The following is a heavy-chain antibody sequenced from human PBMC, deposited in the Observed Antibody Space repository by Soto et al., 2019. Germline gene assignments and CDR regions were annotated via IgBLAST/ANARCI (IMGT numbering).Heavy chain of an antibody. J-gene: IGHJ6*02. D-gene: IGHD1-26*01. CDR1: GFAFSTYG. V-gene: IGHV3-30*03. CDR2: ITYDGSNK. Sequence: QMQLVESGGGVVQPGRSLRLSCAASGFAFSTYGMHWVRQAPGKGLEWVALITYDGSNKYNADSVKGRFTISRSNSKNTLHLERNHLRVREPACYYGARGIVGAIPPSPGMDLWGQG. CDR3: ARGIVGAIPPSPGMDL.